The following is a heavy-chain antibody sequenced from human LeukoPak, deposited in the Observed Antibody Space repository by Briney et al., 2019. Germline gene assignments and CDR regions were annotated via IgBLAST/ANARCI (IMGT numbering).Heavy chain of an antibody. V-gene: IGHV1-2*02. Sequence: ASVKVSCKASGYTFTGYYMHWVRQAPGQGLEWMGWINPNSGGTNYAQKFQGRVTMTRDTSISTAYMELSRLRSDDTAVYYCARAYDSSGYYYATPNYWGQGTLVTVSS. CDR2: INPNSGGT. D-gene: IGHD3-22*01. CDR1: GYTFTGYY. J-gene: IGHJ4*02. CDR3: ARAYDSSGYYYATPNY.